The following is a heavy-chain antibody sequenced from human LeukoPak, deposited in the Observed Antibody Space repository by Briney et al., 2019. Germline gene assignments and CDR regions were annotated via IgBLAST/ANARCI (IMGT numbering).Heavy chain of an antibody. CDR1: GFTFSSYA. D-gene: IGHD6-13*01. Sequence: GGSLRLSCAASGFTFSSYAMSWVRQAPGKGLQWVANINEDGSEQNYVDSVRGRFTVSRDNAKNSLYLQMNSLRAEDTAVYYCARGSGYSSSWGQGTLVTVSS. CDR2: INEDGSEQ. J-gene: IGHJ4*02. V-gene: IGHV3-7*03. CDR3: ARGSGYSSS.